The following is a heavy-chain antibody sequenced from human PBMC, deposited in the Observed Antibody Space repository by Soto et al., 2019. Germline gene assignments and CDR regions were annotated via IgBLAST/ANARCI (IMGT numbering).Heavy chain of an antibody. Sequence: SETLSLTCTVSGGSISSYYWSWIRQPPGKGLEWIGYIYYSGSTNYNPSLKSRVTISVDTSKNQFSLKLSSVTAADTAVYYCARRRYSSGWWDYFDYWGQGTLVTVSS. CDR2: IYYSGST. V-gene: IGHV4-59*08. CDR1: GGSISSYY. D-gene: IGHD6-19*01. CDR3: ARRRYSSGWWDYFDY. J-gene: IGHJ4*02.